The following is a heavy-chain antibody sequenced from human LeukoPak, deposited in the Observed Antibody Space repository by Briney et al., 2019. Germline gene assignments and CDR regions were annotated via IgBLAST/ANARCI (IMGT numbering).Heavy chain of an antibody. J-gene: IGHJ4*02. CDR1: GFTFSRYG. V-gene: IGHV3-30*18. CDR2: ISYEGSNK. CDR3: AKAGHHFSGSSCYFDY. D-gene: IGHD2-15*01. Sequence: GGSLRLSCAAYGFTFSRYGMQWVRQARGRGVEWEAVISYEGSNKKYADCGKGRFTISRDNSKNTLYLQMNSLRAEDTAVYYCAKAGHHFSGSSCYFDYWGQGTLVTVSS.